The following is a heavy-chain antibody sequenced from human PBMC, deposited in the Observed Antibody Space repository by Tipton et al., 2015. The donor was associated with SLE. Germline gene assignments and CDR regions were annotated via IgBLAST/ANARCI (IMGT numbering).Heavy chain of an antibody. CDR2: IYYSGST. V-gene: IGHV4-31*03. CDR1: GGSISSGGYY. Sequence: TLSLTCTVSGGSISSGGYYWSWIRQHPGKGLEWIEYIYYSGSTNYNPSLKSRVTISVDTSKNQFSLKLSSVTAADTAVYYRARVGVVTPFDYWGQGTLVTVSS. CDR3: ARVGVVTPFDY. D-gene: IGHD4-23*01. J-gene: IGHJ4*02.